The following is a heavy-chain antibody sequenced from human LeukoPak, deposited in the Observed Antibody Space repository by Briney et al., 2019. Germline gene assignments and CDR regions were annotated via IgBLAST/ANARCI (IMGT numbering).Heavy chain of an antibody. CDR1: GGSISSSSYY. CDR3: ARVAVVAATTPDAFDI. CDR2: IYYSGST. D-gene: IGHD2-15*01. J-gene: IGHJ3*02. V-gene: IGHV4-39*07. Sequence: PSETLSLTCTVSGGSISSSSYYWGWIRQPPGKGLEWIGSIYYSGSTYYNPSLKSRVTIPVDTSKNQFSLKLSSVTAADTAVYYCARVAVVAATTPDAFDIWGQGTMVTVSS.